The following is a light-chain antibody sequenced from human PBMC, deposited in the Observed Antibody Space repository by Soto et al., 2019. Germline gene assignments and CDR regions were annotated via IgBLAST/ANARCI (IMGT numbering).Light chain of an antibody. V-gene: IGLV2-8*01. CDR2: DVA. J-gene: IGLJ2*01. CDR3: SSYAGNNVI. CDR1: LSDVDGCNC. Sequence: QSALTQPPSASGSPGQSVTISCTGTLSDVDGCNCVSWYQQHPGKAPKLMIYDVAKRPSGVPDRFSGSRSGTTASLTVSGLQDEDEANYYCSSYAGNNVIFGGGTKVTVL.